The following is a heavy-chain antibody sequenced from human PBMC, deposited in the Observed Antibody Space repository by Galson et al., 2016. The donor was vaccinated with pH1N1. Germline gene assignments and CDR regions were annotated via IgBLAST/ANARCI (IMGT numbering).Heavy chain of an antibody. D-gene: IGHD2-15*01. CDR1: GGTFGSHT. Sequence: SVKVSCKASGGTFGSHTISWVRQAPGQGLEWMGRIIPMLDISNYAQKFQGRVTMTADKSTSTAYMELSSLRSEDTAVYYCAREGGYSPGLGPFDYWGQGTLVTVSS. CDR3: AREGGYSPGLGPFDY. V-gene: IGHV1-69*04. J-gene: IGHJ4*02. CDR2: IIPMLDIS.